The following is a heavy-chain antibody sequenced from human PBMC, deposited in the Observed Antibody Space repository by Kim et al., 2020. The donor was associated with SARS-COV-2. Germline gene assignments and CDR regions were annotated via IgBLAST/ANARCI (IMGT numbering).Heavy chain of an antibody. J-gene: IGHJ4*02. D-gene: IGHD1-1*01. CDR2: ISSSSSYT. CDR1: GFTFSDYY. V-gene: IGHV3-11*06. CDR3: ARGDKLDSYDY. Sequence: LSLTCAASGFTFSDYYMSWIRQAPGKGLEWVSYISSSSSYTNYADSVKGRFTISRDNAKNSLYLQMNSLRAEDTAVYYCARGDKLDSYDYWGQGTLVTVSS.